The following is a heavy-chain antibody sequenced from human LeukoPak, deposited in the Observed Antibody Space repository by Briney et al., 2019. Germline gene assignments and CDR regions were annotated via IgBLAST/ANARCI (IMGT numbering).Heavy chain of an antibody. D-gene: IGHD6-19*01. Sequence: PGGSLRLSCAASGFIFSNSAMHWVSQAPGKGLEWVAVISYDGSNKYYADSVKGRFTISRDNSKNTLYLQMNSLRAEDTAVYYCAKDIEEWLVKGGGCFDYWGQGTLVTVSS. V-gene: IGHV3-30*18. CDR1: GFIFSNSA. CDR3: AKDIEEWLVKGGGCFDY. CDR2: ISYDGSNK. J-gene: IGHJ4*02.